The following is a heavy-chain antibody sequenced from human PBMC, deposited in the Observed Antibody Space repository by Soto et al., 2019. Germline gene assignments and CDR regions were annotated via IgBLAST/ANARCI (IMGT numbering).Heavy chain of an antibody. V-gene: IGHV4-4*02. CDR1: GDSINSSNW. CDR2: IYHSGST. J-gene: IGHJ5*02. Sequence: QVQLQESGPGLVKPSGTLSLTCAVSGDSINSSNWWSWVRQPPGKGLEWIGEIYHSGSTNYNPSLNSRVTISVDKSKNQFSLKLSSVTAAATAVYYCARVWTTVTNWFDPWGQGTLVTVSS. D-gene: IGHD4-17*01. CDR3: ARVWTTVTNWFDP.